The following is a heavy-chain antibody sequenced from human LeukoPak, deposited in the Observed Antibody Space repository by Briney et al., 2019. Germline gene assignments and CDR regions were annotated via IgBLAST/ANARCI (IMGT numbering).Heavy chain of an antibody. CDR1: GGSISSSSYY. D-gene: IGHD3-3*01. J-gene: IGHJ4*02. CDR2: IYYSGST. Sequence: KPSETLSLTCTVSGGSISSSSYYWGWIRQPPGKGLEWIGSIYYSGSTYYNPSLKSRVTISVDTSKNQFSLKLSSVTAADTAVYYCARDKSGSFDYWGQGTLVTVSS. V-gene: IGHV4-39*07. CDR3: ARDKSGSFDY.